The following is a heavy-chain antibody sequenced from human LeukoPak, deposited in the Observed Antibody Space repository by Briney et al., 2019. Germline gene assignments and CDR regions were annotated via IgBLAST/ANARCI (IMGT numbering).Heavy chain of an antibody. V-gene: IGHV1-69*02. Sequence: SVKVSCKASGGTFSSYTISWVRQAPGQGPEWMGRIIPILGIANYAQKFQGRVTITADKSTSTAYMELSSLRSEDTAVYYCARAGLYSGSYFDYWGQGTLVTVSS. CDR1: GGTFSSYT. J-gene: IGHJ4*02. CDR2: IIPILGIA. D-gene: IGHD1-26*01. CDR3: ARAGLYSGSYFDY.